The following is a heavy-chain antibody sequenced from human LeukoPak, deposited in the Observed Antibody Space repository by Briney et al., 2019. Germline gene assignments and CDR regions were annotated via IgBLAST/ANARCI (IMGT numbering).Heavy chain of an antibody. CDR2: ISGGATST. J-gene: IGHJ3*02. CDR3: ARILTISYGSGSYYPGAFDM. V-gene: IGHV3-23*01. D-gene: IGHD3-10*01. CDR1: GFTLTFSNDA. Sequence: PGGSLRLSCAASGFTLTFSNDAMSWVRQAPGKGLEWVSVISGGATSTYYADSVKGRFTISRDNSKNTVYLQMNSLRAEDTAVYYCARILTISYGSGSYYPGAFDMWGQGTMVTVSS.